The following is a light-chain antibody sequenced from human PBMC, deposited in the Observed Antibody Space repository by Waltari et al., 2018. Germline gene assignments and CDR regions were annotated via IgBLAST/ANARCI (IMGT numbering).Light chain of an antibody. CDR2: KAA. CDR3: QQIGA. CDR1: QSTSSW. Sequence: DIQMTQSPSTLSASVGDRVTITGRASQSTSSWLACYKQKPGKDPKLLIYKAASLESGVPVRFSGSGSGTEFTLTLSSLQPDDFGTYYCQQIGAFGQGTKVEIK. V-gene: IGKV1-5*03. J-gene: IGKJ1*01.